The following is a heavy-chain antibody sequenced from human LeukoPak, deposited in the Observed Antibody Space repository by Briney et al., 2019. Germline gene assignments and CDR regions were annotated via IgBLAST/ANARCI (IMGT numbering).Heavy chain of an antibody. Sequence: GGTLRLSCAASGVTFSGYSMNWVRQAPGKGLEWVSSISSSSSYIYYADSVKGRFTISRDNAKNSLYLQMNRLRAEDTAVYYCAREAEGYDSSGYYLDRLDYWGQGTLVTVSS. J-gene: IGHJ4*02. D-gene: IGHD3-22*01. V-gene: IGHV3-21*01. CDR1: GVTFSGYS. CDR2: ISSSSSYI. CDR3: AREAEGYDSSGYYLDRLDY.